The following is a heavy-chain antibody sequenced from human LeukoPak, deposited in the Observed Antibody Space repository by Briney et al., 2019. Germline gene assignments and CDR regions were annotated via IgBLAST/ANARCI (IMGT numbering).Heavy chain of an antibody. CDR1: GGSISSYY. Sequence: SETLSLTCTVSGGSISSYYWSWIRQPPGKGLEWIGYIYTSGSTNYNPSLKSRVTISIDTSKNQFSLKLSSVTAADTAVYYCARILVPAAIRPYYYYYYMDVWGKGTTVTVSS. D-gene: IGHD2-2*02. CDR3: ARILVPAAIRPYYYYYYMDV. CDR2: IYTSGST. J-gene: IGHJ6*03. V-gene: IGHV4-4*09.